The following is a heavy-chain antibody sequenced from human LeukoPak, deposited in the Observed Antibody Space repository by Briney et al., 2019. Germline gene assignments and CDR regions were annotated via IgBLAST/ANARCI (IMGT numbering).Heavy chain of an antibody. V-gene: IGHV4-39*07. CDR3: ARESIVVVTYDY. Sequence: SETLSLTCTVSGGSISSSSYYWGWIRQPPGKGLEWIGSIYYSGSTYYNPSLTSRVTISVDTSKNQFSLKLSSVTAADTAVYYCARESIVVVTYDYWGQGTLVTVSS. D-gene: IGHD2-21*02. J-gene: IGHJ4*02. CDR1: GGSISSSSYY. CDR2: IYYSGST.